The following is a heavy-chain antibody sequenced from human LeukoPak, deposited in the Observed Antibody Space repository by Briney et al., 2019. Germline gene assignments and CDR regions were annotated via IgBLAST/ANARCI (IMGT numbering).Heavy chain of an antibody. Sequence: GGFLRLPCAASGFTFSSYAMSWVRQAPGKGLEWVSSISSSSSYIYYADSVKGRFTISRDNAKNSLYLQMNSLRAEDTAVYYCARDHRSGTDYWGQGTLVTVSS. CDR1: GFTFSSYA. V-gene: IGHV3-21*01. D-gene: IGHD6-25*01. J-gene: IGHJ4*02. CDR3: ARDHRSGTDY. CDR2: ISSSSSYI.